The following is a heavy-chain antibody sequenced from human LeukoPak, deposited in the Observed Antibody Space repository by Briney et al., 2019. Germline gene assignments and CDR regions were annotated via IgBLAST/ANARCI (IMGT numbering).Heavy chain of an antibody. CDR2: IKQVGSEK. Sequence: GGSQRLSCVASGVTFSSRDWMTWVGQAPGKGREWGANIKQVGSEKNYVDSVKGRFTISRDNAKNSVDLQMNSLRVEDTAVYYCARVAAAGTGIFVNFYYSMDIWGKGTTVTISS. CDR3: ARVAAAGTGIFVNFYYSMDI. J-gene: IGHJ6*03. D-gene: IGHD6-13*01. CDR1: GVTFSSRDW. V-gene: IGHV3-7*01.